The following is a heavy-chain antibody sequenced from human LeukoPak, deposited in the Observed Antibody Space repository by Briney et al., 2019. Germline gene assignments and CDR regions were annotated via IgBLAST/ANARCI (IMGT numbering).Heavy chain of an antibody. Sequence: ASVKVSCKASGGTFSSYAISWVRQAPGQGLEWMGRIIPILGIANYAQKFQGRVTITADKSTSTAYMELSSLRSEDTAVYYCARGSELLYVDFDYRGQGTLVTVSS. CDR1: GGTFSSYA. J-gene: IGHJ4*02. CDR3: ARGSELLYVDFDY. V-gene: IGHV1-69*04. D-gene: IGHD2-2*02. CDR2: IIPILGIA.